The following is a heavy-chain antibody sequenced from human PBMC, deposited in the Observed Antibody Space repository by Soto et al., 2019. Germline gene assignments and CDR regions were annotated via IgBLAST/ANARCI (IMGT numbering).Heavy chain of an antibody. V-gene: IGHV4-39*01. D-gene: IGHD5-12*01. Sequence: QLQLQESGPGLVKPSETLSLTCTVSGGSISSSSYYWGWIRQPPGKGLEWIGSIYYSGSTYYNPCLKSRFTTFVDTAKHQFSLTLSSVTAADTVVLYCAGHPGGYSGYYSDYWGQGPLVAVSS. CDR2: IYYSGST. J-gene: IGHJ4*02. CDR3: AGHPGGYSGYYSDY. CDR1: GGSISSSSYY.